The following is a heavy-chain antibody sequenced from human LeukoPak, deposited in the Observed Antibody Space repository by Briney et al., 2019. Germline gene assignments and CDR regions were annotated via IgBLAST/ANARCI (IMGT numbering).Heavy chain of an antibody. J-gene: IGHJ6*02. CDR2: ISWNSGSI. CDR3: AKDGMDV. CDR1: GFTFDDYA. Sequence: PGRSLRLSCAASGFTFDDYAMHWVRQAPGEGLEWVSGISWNSGSIGYADSVKGRFTISRDNAKNSLYLQMNSLRAEDTALYYCAKDGMDVWGQGTTVTVSS. V-gene: IGHV3-9*01.